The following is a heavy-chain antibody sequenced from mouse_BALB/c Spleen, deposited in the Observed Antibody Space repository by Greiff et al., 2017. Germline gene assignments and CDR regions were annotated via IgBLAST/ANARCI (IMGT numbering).Heavy chain of an antibody. Sequence: EVKLQESGGGLVKPGGSLKLSCAASGFTFSSYTMSWVRQTPEKRLEWVATISSGGGNTYYPDSVKGRFTISRDNAKNNLYLQMSSLRSEDTALYYCARYIFPITTVVAPYAMDYWGQGTSVTVSS. CDR1: GFTFSSYT. D-gene: IGHD1-1*01. V-gene: IGHV5-9*03. CDR2: ISSGGGNT. J-gene: IGHJ4*01. CDR3: ARYIFPITTVVAPYAMDY.